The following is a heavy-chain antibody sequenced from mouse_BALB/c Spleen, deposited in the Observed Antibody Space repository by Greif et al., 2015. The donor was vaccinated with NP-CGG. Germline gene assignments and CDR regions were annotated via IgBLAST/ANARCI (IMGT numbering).Heavy chain of an antibody. D-gene: IGHD2-1*01. J-gene: IGHJ4*01. CDR3: ARYYYGNRYYYAMDY. CDR2: ILPGSGST. V-gene: IGHV1-9*01. Sequence: QVQLQQSGAELMKPGASVKISCKATGYTFSSYWIEWVKQRPGHGLEWIGEILPGSGSTNYNEKFKGKATFTADTSSNTAYMQLSSLTSEDSAVYYCARYYYGNRYYYAMDYWGQGTSVTVSS. CDR1: GYTFSSYW.